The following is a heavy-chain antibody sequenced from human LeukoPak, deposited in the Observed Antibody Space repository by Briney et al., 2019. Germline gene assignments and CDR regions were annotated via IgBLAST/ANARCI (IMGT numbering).Heavy chain of an antibody. D-gene: IGHD3-22*01. CDR3: AIPRASSGYNGCFDY. J-gene: IGHJ4*02. Sequence: PSETLSLTCAVYGGSFSGYYWSWIRHPPGKGLEWIGEINHSGSTNCNPSLKSRVTISVDTSKNQFSLKLSSVTAADTAVYYCAIPRASSGYNGCFDYWGQGTLVTVSS. CDR1: GGSFSGYY. V-gene: IGHV4-34*01. CDR2: INHSGST.